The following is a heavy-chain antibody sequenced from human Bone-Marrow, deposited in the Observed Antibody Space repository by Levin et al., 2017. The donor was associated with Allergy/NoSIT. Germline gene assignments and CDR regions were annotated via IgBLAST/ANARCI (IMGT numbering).Heavy chain of an antibody. CDR3: ARGSWGPQY. Sequence: GGSLRLSCAASGFTFSSLPMSWVRQAPGKGLEWVSSISDSGGSTFYADSVKGRFTISRDNSKDTLFLQTTSLRAEDTAVYYCARGSWGPQYWGQGTQVTVSS. D-gene: IGHD7-27*01. CDR1: GFTFSSLP. CDR2: ISDSGGST. J-gene: IGHJ4*02. V-gene: IGHV3-23*01.